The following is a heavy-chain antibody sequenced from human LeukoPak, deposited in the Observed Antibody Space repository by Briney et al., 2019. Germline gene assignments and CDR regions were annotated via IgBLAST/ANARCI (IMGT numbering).Heavy chain of an antibody. D-gene: IGHD3-10*01. CDR3: VKDRTGTYTLDY. Sequence: GGSLRLSCAATGFTFSNYAIHWGRQAPGKGLEWVAFISDDGSRQHCADSVKGRFTISRDNSKNTLNLQMNSLRAEDTAVYYCVKDRTGTYTLDYWGQGTLVTVSS. CDR2: ISDDGSRQ. CDR1: GFTFSNYA. V-gene: IGHV3-30-3*01. J-gene: IGHJ4*02.